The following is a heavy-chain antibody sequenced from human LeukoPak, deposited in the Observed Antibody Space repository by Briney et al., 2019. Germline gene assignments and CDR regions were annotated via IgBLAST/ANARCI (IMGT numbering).Heavy chain of an antibody. CDR3: ARDIKHSGSQGFDY. CDR2: IYINDYA. J-gene: IGHJ4*02. CDR1: GFIVSRNY. Sequence: GGSLRLSCAASGFIVSRNYMSWVRQAPGKGLEWVSIIYINDYAYYSDSVKGRFTISRDNSKNTLDLQMSSLRAEDTAVYYCARDIKHSGSQGFDYWGQGTLVTVSS. D-gene: IGHD1-26*01. V-gene: IGHV3-66*01.